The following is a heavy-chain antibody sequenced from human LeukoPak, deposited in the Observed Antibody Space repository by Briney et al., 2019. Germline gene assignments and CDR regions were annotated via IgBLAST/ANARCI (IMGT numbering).Heavy chain of an antibody. D-gene: IGHD1-1*01. J-gene: IGHJ4*02. V-gene: IGHV4-38-2*02. CDR3: ARDVQGLIDY. Sequence: PSETLSLTCTVSGYSISSGYYWGWIRQPPGKGLEWIGSIYHSGSTYYNPSLKSRVTISVDTSKNQFSLKLSSVTAADTAVYYCARDVQGLIDYWGQGTQVTVSS. CDR2: IYHSGST. CDR1: GYSISSGYY.